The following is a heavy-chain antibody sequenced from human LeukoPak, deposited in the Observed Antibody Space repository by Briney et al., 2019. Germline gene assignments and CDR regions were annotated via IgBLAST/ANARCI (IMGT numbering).Heavy chain of an antibody. CDR3: ARGSSFDGYCSAGACDAGYYDS. V-gene: IGHV4-34*01. D-gene: IGHD2-15*01. J-gene: IGHJ4*02. Sequence: TSETLSLTCAVYGESFSAYCWNWIRQAPGKPLEYIGEINHRGSSHYNPSLKTRVTLSVDTSKNQFSLKLTSVTAADTAVYFCARGSSFDGYCSAGACDAGYYDSWGQGTPVTVSS. CDR1: GESFSAYC. CDR2: INHRGSS.